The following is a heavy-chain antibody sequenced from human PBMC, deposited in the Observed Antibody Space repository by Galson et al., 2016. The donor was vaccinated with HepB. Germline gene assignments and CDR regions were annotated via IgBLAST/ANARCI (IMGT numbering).Heavy chain of an antibody. CDR3: ARDGNHGYDMDY. V-gene: IGHV3-7*01. CDR1: GFTFSTYW. J-gene: IGHJ4*02. Sequence: SLRLSCAASGFTFSTYWMTWVRQAPGKGLEWVANINEDENKKNYVDSVKGRFTISRDNAKKSLFLEMNSLRAEDTAIYFCARDGNHGYDMDYWGQGTLVTVSS. D-gene: IGHD1-14*01. CDR2: INEDENKK.